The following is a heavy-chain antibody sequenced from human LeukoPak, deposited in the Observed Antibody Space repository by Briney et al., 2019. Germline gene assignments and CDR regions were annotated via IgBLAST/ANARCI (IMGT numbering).Heavy chain of an antibody. CDR1: GFTFSSYA. V-gene: IGHV3-23*01. J-gene: IGHJ4*02. CDR2: ISDSGDST. Sequence: GGSLRLSCVASGFTFSSYAMNWVRQAPGKGLDWVSGISDSGDSTYYADSVKGRFTISRDISKNTLYLQMTSLRAEDTAVYYCAKEGIDGSGYDLDYWGQGTRVTVSP. CDR3: AKEGIDGSGYDLDY. D-gene: IGHD5-12*01.